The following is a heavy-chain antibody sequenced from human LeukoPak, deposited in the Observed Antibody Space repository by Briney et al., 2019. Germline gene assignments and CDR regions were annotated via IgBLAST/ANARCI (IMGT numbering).Heavy chain of an antibody. J-gene: IGHJ4*02. V-gene: IGHV1-8*01. CDR3: ARGPMDRWNEDSSGYYFEY. Sequence: ASVKVSCKASGYTFTSYDINWVRQPTGQGLEWMGWMNPNSGNTGYAQKFQGRVTMTRNTSISTAYMELSSLRSEDTAVYYCARGPMDRWNEDSSGYYFEYWGQGTLVTVSS. D-gene: IGHD3-22*01. CDR1: GYTFTSYD. CDR2: MNPNSGNT.